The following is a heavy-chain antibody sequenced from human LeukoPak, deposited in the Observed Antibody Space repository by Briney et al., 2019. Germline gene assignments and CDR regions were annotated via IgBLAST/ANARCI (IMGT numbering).Heavy chain of an antibody. V-gene: IGHV1-18*01. CDR1: NYTFTSYG. Sequence: ASVKVSCKASNYTFTSYGISWVRQAPGQGLEWMAWINAYNGDTNYAQKLQGRVTLTTDTSTSTAYMELRSLRSEDTAVYYCARGGSSWLLNWFDPWGQGTLVTVSS. CDR3: ARGGSSWLLNWFDP. CDR2: INAYNGDT. J-gene: IGHJ5*02. D-gene: IGHD6-13*01.